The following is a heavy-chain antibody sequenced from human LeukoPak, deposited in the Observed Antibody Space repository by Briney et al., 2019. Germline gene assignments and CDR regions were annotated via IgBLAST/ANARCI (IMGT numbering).Heavy chain of an antibody. V-gene: IGHV3-23*01. D-gene: IGHD6-19*01. CDR3: ARLAVGGWDIRY. Sequence: GGSLRLSCAASGFTFSSYGMNWVRQAPGKGLEWVSGISGNGGSTYYADSVKGRFTISRDNSKNTLYLQMNSLRAEDTAVYYCARLAVGGWDIRYWGQGTLVTVSS. CDR1: GFTFSSYG. J-gene: IGHJ4*02. CDR2: ISGNGGST.